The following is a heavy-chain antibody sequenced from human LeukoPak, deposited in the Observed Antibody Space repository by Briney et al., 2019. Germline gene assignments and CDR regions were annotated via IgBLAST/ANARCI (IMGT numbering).Heavy chain of an antibody. CDR1: GYSFNTYR. CDR2: IYGGDSDP. V-gene: IGHV5-51*01. D-gene: IGHD3-10*01. CDR3: ARHRNLGYGSGSYFPLFDY. J-gene: IGHJ4*02. Sequence: GESLKISCKGSGYSFNTYRIGWVRHMPGKGLEWMGIIYGGDSDPRYSPSFQGQVTISDDKFISTAYLQWSSLKASDTAMYYCARHRNLGYGSGSYFPLFDYWGQGTLVTVSS.